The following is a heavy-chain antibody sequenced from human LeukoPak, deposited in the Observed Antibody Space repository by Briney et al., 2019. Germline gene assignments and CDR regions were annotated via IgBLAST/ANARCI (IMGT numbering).Heavy chain of an antibody. CDR2: IYYSGST. Sequence: PSETLSLTCTASRFSISSYYWSWVRQPPGKGLEWIGYIYYSGSTNYNPSLKSRVTISVDTSKNQFSLKLSSVPAADSAVYYCSREFSHIWGQGTMVTVSS. J-gene: IGHJ3*02. CDR1: RFSISSYY. V-gene: IGHV4-59*01. CDR3: SREFSHI.